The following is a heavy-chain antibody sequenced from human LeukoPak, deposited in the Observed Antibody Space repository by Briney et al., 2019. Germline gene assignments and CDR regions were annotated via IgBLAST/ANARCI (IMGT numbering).Heavy chain of an antibody. CDR3: ARAYSSGWYPVYFDY. J-gene: IGHJ4*02. Sequence: PSETLSLTCTVSGGSISSYYWSWIRQPPGKGLEWIGYIYYSGSTNYNPSLKSRVTISVDTSKNQFSLKLSSVTAADTAVYYCARAYSSGWYPVYFDYRGQGTLVTVSP. D-gene: IGHD6-19*01. V-gene: IGHV4-59*01. CDR2: IYYSGST. CDR1: GGSISSYY.